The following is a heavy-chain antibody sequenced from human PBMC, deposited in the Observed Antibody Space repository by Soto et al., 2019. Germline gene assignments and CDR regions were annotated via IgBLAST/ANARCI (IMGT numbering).Heavy chain of an antibody. D-gene: IGHD6-13*01. CDR2: IYYSGDT. V-gene: IGHV4-31*03. Sequence: QVQLQEPGPGLVEPSQTLSLTCNVSGDSISSGGYHWSWIRQHPGKGLEWIVYIYYSGDTYYNPSLKSRVAISVHTSKKQFSLNLSSATAADTAVYYCARLAYSSRGGQFFDYWGQGVLVTVSS. CDR3: ARLAYSSRGGQFFDY. CDR1: GDSISSGGYH. J-gene: IGHJ4*02.